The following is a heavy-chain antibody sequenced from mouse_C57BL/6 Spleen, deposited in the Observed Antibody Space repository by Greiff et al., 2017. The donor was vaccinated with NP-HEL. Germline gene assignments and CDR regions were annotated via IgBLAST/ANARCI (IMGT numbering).Heavy chain of an antibody. D-gene: IGHD2-3*01. V-gene: IGHV14-3*01. Sequence: EVQLQQSVAELVRPGASVKLSCTASGFNIKNTYMHWVQQRPEQGLEWIGRIDPANGNTKYAPKFQGKATITADTSSNTTYLQLSSLTSEDTAIYYCARDWSIYDGPSYAVDYWGQGTSVTVSS. J-gene: IGHJ4*01. CDR3: ARDWSIYDGPSYAVDY. CDR2: IDPANGNT. CDR1: GFNIKNTY.